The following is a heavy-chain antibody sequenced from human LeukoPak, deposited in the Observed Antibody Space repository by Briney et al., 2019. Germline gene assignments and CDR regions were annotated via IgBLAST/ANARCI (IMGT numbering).Heavy chain of an antibody. CDR2: IYYSGST. J-gene: IGHJ6*02. CDR1: GGSISSYY. CDR3: ARGYSSSWSEDYYYGMDV. V-gene: IGHV4-59*01. Sequence: PSETLSLTCTVSGGSISSYYWSWIRQPPGKGLEWIGYIYYSGSTNYNPSLKSRVTISVDTSKNQFSLKLSSVTAADTAVYYCARGYSSSWSEDYYYGMDVWSQGTTVTVSS. D-gene: IGHD6-13*01.